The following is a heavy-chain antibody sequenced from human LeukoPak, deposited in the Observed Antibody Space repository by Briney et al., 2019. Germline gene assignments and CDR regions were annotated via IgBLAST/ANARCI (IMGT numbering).Heavy chain of an antibody. CDR2: ISAYNGNT. J-gene: IGHJ5*02. CDR1: GYTFTSYG. Sequence: ASVKVSCKASGYTFTSYGISWVRRAPGQGLEWMGWISAYNGNTNYAQKLQGRATMTTDTSTSTAYMELRSLRSDDTAVYYCARETERRSYDFWSGYYQYNWFDPWGQGTLATVSS. V-gene: IGHV1-18*01. D-gene: IGHD3-3*01. CDR3: ARETERRSYDFWSGYYQYNWFDP.